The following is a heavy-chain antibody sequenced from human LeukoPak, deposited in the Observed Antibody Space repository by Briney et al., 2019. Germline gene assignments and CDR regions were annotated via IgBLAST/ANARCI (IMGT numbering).Heavy chain of an antibody. CDR1: GFTFSIYW. Sequence: GGSLRLSCAASGFTFSIYWMHWVRQAPGKGLVWVSCLNSDGSSTSYADSVRGRFTISRDNAKNTLYLQMDSLRAEDTAVYYCATGNYHAFDIWGQGTMVTVSS. CDR3: ATGNYHAFDI. D-gene: IGHD1-7*01. V-gene: IGHV3-74*01. J-gene: IGHJ3*02. CDR2: LNSDGSST.